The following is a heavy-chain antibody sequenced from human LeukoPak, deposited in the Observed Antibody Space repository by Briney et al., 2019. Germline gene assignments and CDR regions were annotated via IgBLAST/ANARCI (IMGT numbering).Heavy chain of an antibody. V-gene: IGHV3-30*02. J-gene: IGHJ3*02. CDR2: IRYDGSNK. CDR3: AKDKGRSGSYFSGAFDI. Sequence: GGSLRLSCAASGFTFSSYGMHWGRQAPGKGLEWVAFIRYDGSNKYYADSVKGRFTISRDSSKNTLYLQMNSLRAEDTAVYYCAKDKGRSGSYFSGAFDIWGQGTMVTVSS. CDR1: GFTFSSYG. D-gene: IGHD1-26*01.